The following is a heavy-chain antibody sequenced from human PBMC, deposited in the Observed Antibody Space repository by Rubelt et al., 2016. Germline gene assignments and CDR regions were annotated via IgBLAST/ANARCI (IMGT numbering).Heavy chain of an antibody. CDR2: VRFDGTRT. D-gene: IGHD1-7*01. J-gene: IGHJ4*02. V-gene: IGHV3-33*06. CDR3: AKGSARTWNYADD. Sequence: QAPGKGLEWVAVVRFDGTRTYYADSVRGRFTMSRDNSRSTLYLQMSSLRAEDTAVYFCAKGSARTWNYADDWGQGTLVTVSS.